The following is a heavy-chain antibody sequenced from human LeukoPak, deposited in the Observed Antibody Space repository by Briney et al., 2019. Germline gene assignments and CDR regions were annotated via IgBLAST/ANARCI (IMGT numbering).Heavy chain of an antibody. CDR2: ISGSGGST. Sequence: GGSLRLSCAASGFTFSSYAMSWVRQAPGKGLEWVSAISGSGGSTYYADSVKGRFTISRDNSKNTLYLQMNSLRAEDTAVYYCAKVRGYSYGYAAPDVFDSWGQGIMVTVSS. J-gene: IGHJ3*02. V-gene: IGHV3-23*01. CDR3: AKVRGYSYGYAAPDVFDS. D-gene: IGHD5-18*01. CDR1: GFTFSSYA.